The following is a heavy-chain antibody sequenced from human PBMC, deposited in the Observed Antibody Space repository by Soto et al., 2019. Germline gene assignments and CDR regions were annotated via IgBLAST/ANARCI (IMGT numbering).Heavy chain of an antibody. CDR1: GYPFTSHY. D-gene: IGHD2-8*01. CDR3: ATYGLPYCTNGVCNYGMDV. J-gene: IGHJ6*02. CDR2: INPSCGST. Sequence: SVKGSCEASGYPFTSHYMRWVRQAPGQGLEWMGIINPSCGSTSYAQKFQCRVTMTRDTSTSTVYMELSSLRSEDTAVYYCATYGLPYCTNGVCNYGMDVWGRVTTVTVSS. V-gene: IGHV1-46*01.